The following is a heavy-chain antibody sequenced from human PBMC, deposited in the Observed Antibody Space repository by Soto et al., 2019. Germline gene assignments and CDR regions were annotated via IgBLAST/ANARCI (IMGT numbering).Heavy chain of an antibody. CDR3: ARIRGTRGYSYGRLYYYGMDV. CDR1: GFSLSNARMG. J-gene: IGHJ6*02. D-gene: IGHD5-18*01. Sequence: SGPTLVNPTETLTLTCTVSGFSLSNARMGVSWIRQPPGKALEWLAHIFSNDEKSYSTSLKSRLTISKDTSKSQVVLTMTNMDPVDTATYYCARIRGTRGYSYGRLYYYGMDVWGQGTTVTVSS. CDR2: IFSNDEK. V-gene: IGHV2-26*01.